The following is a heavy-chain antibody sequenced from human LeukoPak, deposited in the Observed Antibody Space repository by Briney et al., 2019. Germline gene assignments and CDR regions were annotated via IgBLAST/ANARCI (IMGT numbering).Heavy chain of an antibody. D-gene: IGHD6-13*01. V-gene: IGHV3-15*01. J-gene: IGHJ4*02. CDR2: IKSKVDGGTT. CDR1: GLSFNNAY. Sequence: GGSLRLSCAASGLSFNNAYMCWARQAPGKGLEWVGRIKSKVDGGTTDYGAPVKGRFTISRDDSRNTLYLQMNSLKTEDTAVYYCTTDAGYTSRWYNYWGQGTLVTVSS. CDR3: TTDAGYTSRWYNY.